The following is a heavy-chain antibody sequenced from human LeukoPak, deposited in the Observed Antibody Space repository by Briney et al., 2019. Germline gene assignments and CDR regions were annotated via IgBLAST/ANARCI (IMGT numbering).Heavy chain of an antibody. V-gene: IGHV3-23*01. CDR3: ARERGGSYFDY. D-gene: IGHD2-15*01. CDR1: GFTFSSYA. Sequence: PGGSLRLSCAASGFTFSSYAINWVRQAPGKGLEWVSAISGTGYNTYYADSVKGRFTVSRDNSKNTLYLQMNSLRAEDTAVYFCARERGGSYFDYWGQGTLVTVSS. J-gene: IGHJ4*02. CDR2: ISGTGYNT.